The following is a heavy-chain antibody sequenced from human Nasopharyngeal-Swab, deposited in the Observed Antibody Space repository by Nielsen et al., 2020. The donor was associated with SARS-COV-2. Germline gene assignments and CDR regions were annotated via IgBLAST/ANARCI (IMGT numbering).Heavy chain of an antibody. Sequence: GESLKISCAASGFTFSSYAIHWVRQAPGKGLDWVAAISYDGISKFYADSVKGRFAISGDSSDNTLYLQMNSLRGDDTAVYYCTRDIGGQYGFWGQGNLVTVSS. CDR1: GFTFSSYA. J-gene: IGHJ4*02. V-gene: IGHV3-30*09. D-gene: IGHD4-11*01. CDR2: ISYDGISK. CDR3: TRDIGGQYGF.